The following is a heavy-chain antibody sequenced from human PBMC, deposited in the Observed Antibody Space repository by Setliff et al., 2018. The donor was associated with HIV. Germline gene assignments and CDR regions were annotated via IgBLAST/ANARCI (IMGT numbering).Heavy chain of an antibody. CDR1: EFTFSSYG. CDR2: IRYDGSNK. D-gene: IGHD1-1*01. V-gene: IGHV3-30*02. J-gene: IGHJ4*02. Sequence: PGGSLRLSCAPSEFTFSSYGMHWVRQAPGKGLEWVSFIRYDGSNKKYADSVKGRFTISRDNSKNTLYLQMNSLRPEDTAVYYCASARIPTGGTSTAFDYWGQGTLVTVSS. CDR3: ASARIPTGGTSTAFDY.